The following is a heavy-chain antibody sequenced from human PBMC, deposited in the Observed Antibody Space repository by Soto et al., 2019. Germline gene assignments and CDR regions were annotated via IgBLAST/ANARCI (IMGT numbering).Heavy chain of an antibody. Sequence: ASVNVSCKASGYTFTGYYMHWVRQAPRQGLEWMGWINPNSGGTNYAQKFQGRVTMTRDTSISTAYMELSRLRSDDTAVYYCASLNVVRSTRHAIPDWFDPWGQGTLVTVSS. D-gene: IGHD2-2*01. CDR3: ASLNVVRSTRHAIPDWFDP. J-gene: IGHJ5*02. V-gene: IGHV1-2*02. CDR2: INPNSGGT. CDR1: GYTFTGYY.